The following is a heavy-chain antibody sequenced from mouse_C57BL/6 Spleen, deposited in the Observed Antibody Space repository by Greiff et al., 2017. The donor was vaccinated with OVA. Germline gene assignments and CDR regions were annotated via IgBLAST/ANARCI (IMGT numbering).Heavy chain of an antibody. Sequence: VQLQQSGPVLVKPGASVKMSCKASGYTFTDYYMNWVKQSHGKSLEWIGVINPYNGGTSYNQKFKGKATLTVDKSSSTAYMELNSLTSEDSAVYYCARQIYGSSPYFDYWGQGTTLTVSS. D-gene: IGHD1-1*01. CDR1: GYTFTDYY. CDR2: INPYNGGT. J-gene: IGHJ2*01. V-gene: IGHV1-19*01. CDR3: ARQIYGSSPYFDY.